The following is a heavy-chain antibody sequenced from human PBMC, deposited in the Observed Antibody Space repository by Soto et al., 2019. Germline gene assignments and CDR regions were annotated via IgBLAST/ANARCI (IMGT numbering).Heavy chain of an antibody. J-gene: IGHJ5*02. CDR1: GVTLSSYA. V-gene: IGHV3-23*01. D-gene: IGHD2-15*01. CDR2: ISGSGGST. CDR3: AKVRPGIVVVVADDNWFDP. Sequence: PGGSLRLSCAASGVTLSSYAMSWVRQAPGKGLEWVSAISGSGGSTYYADSVKGRFTISRDNSKNTLYLQMNSLRAEDTAVYYCAKVRPGIVVVVADDNWFDPWGQGTLVTVSS.